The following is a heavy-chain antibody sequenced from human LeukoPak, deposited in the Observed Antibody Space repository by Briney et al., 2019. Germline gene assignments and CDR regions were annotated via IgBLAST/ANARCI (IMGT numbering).Heavy chain of an antibody. V-gene: IGHV1-18*01. J-gene: IGHJ4*02. D-gene: IGHD2-15*01. Sequence: ASVKVSCKASGYTFTSYGISWVRQAPGQGLEWMGWISAYNGNTNYAQKLQGRVTVTTDTSTSTAYMELRSLRSDDTAVYYCARDLDIVVVVAANPSGYWGQGTLVTVSS. CDR3: ARDLDIVVVVAANPSGY. CDR2: ISAYNGNT. CDR1: GYTFTSYG.